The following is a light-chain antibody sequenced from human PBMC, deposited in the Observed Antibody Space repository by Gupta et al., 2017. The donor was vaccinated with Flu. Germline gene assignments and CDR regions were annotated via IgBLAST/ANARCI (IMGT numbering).Light chain of an antibody. Sequence: EIVLTQSPATLSVSTGDRATLSCKASQGVRNYLVGYQQKLGRAPRLLIYDVSTRSAGIPARFSGSGSGTDFTLTISSLEPEDSAVYYCQQRNSWPLTFGRGTRVEIK. J-gene: IGKJ4*01. CDR1: QGVRNY. CDR3: QQRNSWPLT. CDR2: DVS. V-gene: IGKV3-11*01.